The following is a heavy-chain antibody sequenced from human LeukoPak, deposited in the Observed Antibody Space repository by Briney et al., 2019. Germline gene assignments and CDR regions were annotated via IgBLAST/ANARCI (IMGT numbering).Heavy chain of an antibody. CDR3: AKNPPYSSSWYFDY. CDR1: GLTFSSHW. J-gene: IGHJ4*02. D-gene: IGHD6-13*01. Sequence: GGSLRLSCAASGLTFSSHWMHWVRQAPGKGLVWVSRITNDGSSTTYADSVKGRFTISRDDAKNMLYLQVNSLRAEDTAVYYCAKNPPYSSSWYFDYWGQGTLVTVSS. V-gene: IGHV3-74*01. CDR2: ITNDGSST.